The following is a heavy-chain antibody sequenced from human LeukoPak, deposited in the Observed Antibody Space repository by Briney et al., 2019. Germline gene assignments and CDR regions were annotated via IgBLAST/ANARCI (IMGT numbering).Heavy chain of an antibody. CDR3: ARAGDSSGYEYCFDY. J-gene: IGHJ4*02. D-gene: IGHD3-22*01. CDR2: IYTSGST. V-gene: IGHV4-4*07. Sequence: PSETLSLTCTVSGGSISSYFWTWIRQPAGKGLEWIGRIYTSGSTNYNPSLKSRVTMSVDTSKNQFSLKLSSVTAADTAVYYCARAGDSSGYEYCFDYWGQGTLVTVSS. CDR1: GGSISSYF.